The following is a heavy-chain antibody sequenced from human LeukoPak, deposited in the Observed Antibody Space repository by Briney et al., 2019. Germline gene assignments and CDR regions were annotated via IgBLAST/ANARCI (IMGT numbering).Heavy chain of an antibody. V-gene: IGHV1-8*01. J-gene: IGHJ4*02. CDR3: ARRIRGAPTDY. CDR1: GYTFTTYD. D-gene: IGHD3-10*01. Sequence: ASVKVSCKASGYTFTTYDLNWVRQATGQGFEWMGWMNPNSGNAGYAQKFQGRVTMTRNTSISTAYMELSNLTSEDTVVYYCARRIRGAPTDYWGQGTLVTVSS. CDR2: MNPNSGNA.